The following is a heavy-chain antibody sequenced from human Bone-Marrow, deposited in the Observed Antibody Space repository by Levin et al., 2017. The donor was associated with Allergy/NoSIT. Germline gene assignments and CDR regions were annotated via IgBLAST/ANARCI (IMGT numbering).Heavy chain of an antibody. Sequence: GASVKVSCKTSGYSFTNYWIGWVRQMPGKGLEWMGLIYPEDSDTRYSPSFRGQVTISADKSITTAYLQWSSLKASDTAMYYCVRRGGSGYSIYYWGRGTLVTVSS. J-gene: IGHJ4*02. CDR1: GYSFTNYW. V-gene: IGHV5-51*01. CDR2: IYPEDSDT. CDR3: VRRGGSGYSIYY. D-gene: IGHD6-25*01.